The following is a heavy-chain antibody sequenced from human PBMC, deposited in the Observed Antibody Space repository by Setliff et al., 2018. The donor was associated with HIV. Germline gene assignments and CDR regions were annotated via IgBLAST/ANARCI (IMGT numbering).Heavy chain of an antibody. CDR3: ARDYLYYNLYNGSPVYGMDV. Sequence: GGSLRLSCAASGFSFSNYAMTWVRQAPGKGLEWVSTIANGINTYYADSVRGRFTISRDNSKNTLYLQMNSLRAEDTAVYYCARDYLYYNLYNGSPVYGMDVWGQGTTVTSP. CDR1: GFSFSNYA. V-gene: IGHV3-23*01. CDR2: IANGINT. D-gene: IGHD3-3*01. J-gene: IGHJ6*02.